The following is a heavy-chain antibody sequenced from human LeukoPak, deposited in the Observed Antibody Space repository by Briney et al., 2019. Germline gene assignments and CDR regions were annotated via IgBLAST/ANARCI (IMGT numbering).Heavy chain of an antibody. CDR2: IYYSGST. CDR1: GGSISSYY. V-gene: IGHV4-59*12. Sequence: SETLSLTCTVSGGSISSYYWSWIRQPPGKGLEWIGYIYYSGSTNYNPSLKSRVTISVDTSKNQFSLKLSSVTAADTAVYYCARETLLWFGESPGYWGQGTLVTASS. J-gene: IGHJ4*02. D-gene: IGHD3-10*01. CDR3: ARETLLWFGESPGY.